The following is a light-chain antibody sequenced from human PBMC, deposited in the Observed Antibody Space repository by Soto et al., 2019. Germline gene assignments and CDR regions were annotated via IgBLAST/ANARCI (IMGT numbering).Light chain of an antibody. Sequence: EIRMTQSPGTLSVSPGERATLSCRAAQGVTTNFALYHQKSGQSPRLLIYDVSNRATGVPARFSGSGSETDFTLTISGLRSEDSAVYFCQQYNNWPFSFGQGTRLEIK. CDR3: QQYNNWPFS. CDR2: DVS. J-gene: IGKJ5*01. CDR1: QGVTTN. V-gene: IGKV3-15*01.